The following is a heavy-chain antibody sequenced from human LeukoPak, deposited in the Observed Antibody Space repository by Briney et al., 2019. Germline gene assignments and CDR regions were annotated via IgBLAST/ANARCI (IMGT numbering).Heavy chain of an antibody. D-gene: IGHD4-11*01. Sequence: PGGSLRLSCAASGFTFSSYAMSWVRQAPGKGLEWVSVIIGSGITTYYADSVKGRFTISRDNSRNTLYVQMNSLRAEDTAVYYCAKGPHDSSNYLFDYWGQGTLVSVSS. CDR1: GFTFSSYA. CDR2: IIGSGITT. J-gene: IGHJ4*02. V-gene: IGHV3-23*01. CDR3: AKGPHDSSNYLFDY.